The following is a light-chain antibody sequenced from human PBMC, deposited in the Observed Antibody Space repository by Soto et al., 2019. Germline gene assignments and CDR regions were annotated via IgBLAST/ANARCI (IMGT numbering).Light chain of an antibody. V-gene: IGKV1-33*01. J-gene: IGKJ3*01. CDR2: DAS. Sequence: DIQMTQSPSSLSASVGDRVTITCQASHDITSYLNWYQHKPGNAPKLLIYDASILEAGVPSSFRERGSRIAFTFPRRSHQSEDVATYYCQKCAYIPSFGPGTPGAFK. CDR3: QKCAYIPS. CDR1: HDITSY.